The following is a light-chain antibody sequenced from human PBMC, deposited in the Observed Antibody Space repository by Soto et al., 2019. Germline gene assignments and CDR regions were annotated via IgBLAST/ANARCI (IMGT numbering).Light chain of an antibody. Sequence: EVVLTQSPDTLSLSPGETATLSCRASQSVDRYIAWYQQKPGQAPRLLIYAASSRATGIPHRFSGSGSGTDFTLSISGLEPEDFAVYSCQQYSSSPTFGGGTKVEIK. CDR2: AAS. J-gene: IGKJ4*02. V-gene: IGKV3-20*01. CDR1: QSVDRY. CDR3: QQYSSSPT.